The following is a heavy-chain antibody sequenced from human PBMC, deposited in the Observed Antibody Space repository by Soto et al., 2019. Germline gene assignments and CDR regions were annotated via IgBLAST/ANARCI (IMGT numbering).Heavy chain of an antibody. CDR3: ARYCSGGSCYSSHFDY. V-gene: IGHV4-31*03. CDR1: GGSISSGGYY. Sequence: QVQLQESGPGLVKPSQTLSLTCTVSGGSISSGGYYWSWIRQHPGKGLEWIGYIFDSGSTYYNPSLKSRVTISVDTSKNQCSLKLSSVTAADTAVYYCARYCSGGSCYSSHFDYWGQGTLVTVSS. CDR2: IFDSGST. J-gene: IGHJ4*02. D-gene: IGHD2-15*01.